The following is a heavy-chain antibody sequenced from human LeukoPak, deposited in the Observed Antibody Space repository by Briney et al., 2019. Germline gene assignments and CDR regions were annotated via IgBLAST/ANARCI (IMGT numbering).Heavy chain of an antibody. V-gene: IGHV4-34*01. CDR3: ARQSGDLGY. Sequence: PSETLSLTCAVYGGSFSGYYWSWIRQPPGKGLEWIGEINHSGRTNYNPSLKSRVTISVDTSKNQLSLKVSSVTAADTAVYYCARQSGDLGYWGQGTLVTVSS. CDR2: INHSGRT. CDR1: GGSFSGYY. D-gene: IGHD1-1*01. J-gene: IGHJ4*02.